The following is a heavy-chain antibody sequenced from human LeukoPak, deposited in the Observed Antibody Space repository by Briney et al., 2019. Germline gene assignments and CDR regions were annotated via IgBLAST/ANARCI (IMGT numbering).Heavy chain of an antibody. CDR1: GYSFTSYA. J-gene: IGHJ5*02. CDR2: IYPGGSDT. Sequence: GESLKISCKGSGYSFTSYAIGWVRQMPGKGLEWMGIIYPGGSDTRYSPSFQGQVTISADKSISTAYLQWSSLKASDTAMYYCARTRYDFWSGYYPFDPWGQGTLVTVSS. V-gene: IGHV5-51*01. CDR3: ARTRYDFWSGYYPFDP. D-gene: IGHD3-3*01.